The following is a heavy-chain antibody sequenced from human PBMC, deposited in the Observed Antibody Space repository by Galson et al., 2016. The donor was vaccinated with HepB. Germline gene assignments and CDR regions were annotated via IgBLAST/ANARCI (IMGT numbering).Heavy chain of an antibody. CDR2: ILYTGTT. CDR3: ARELTPEAFDI. D-gene: IGHD4-23*01. V-gene: IGHV4-31*03. J-gene: IGHJ3*02. CDR1: GGSMNSVGYS. Sequence: TLSLTCTVSGGSMNSVGYSWSWLRQHPGKGLEWIGYILYTGTTHYNPSLKSRLTMSVDTSKNQFSLKLSSATAADTAVYYCARELTPEAFDIWGQGTMVIVSS.